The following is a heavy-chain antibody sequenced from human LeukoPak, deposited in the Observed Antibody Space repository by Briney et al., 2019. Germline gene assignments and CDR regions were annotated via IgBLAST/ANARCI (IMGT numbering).Heavy chain of an antibody. CDR1: GFTFSPYA. D-gene: IGHD4-17*01. CDR3: ARERDGDYAFDY. CDR2: ISGDNPGT. J-gene: IGHJ4*02. Sequence: TGGSLRLSCEASGFTFSPYAMSWVRQTPGKGLEWVAAISGDNPGTYHASSVRGRFTISRDNSKNTVHLQMNGLRAEDAAIYYCARERDGDYAFDYWGQGTLVTVSS. V-gene: IGHV3-23*01.